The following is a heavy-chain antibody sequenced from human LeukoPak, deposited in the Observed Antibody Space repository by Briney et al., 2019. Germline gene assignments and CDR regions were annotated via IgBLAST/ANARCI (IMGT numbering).Heavy chain of an antibody. V-gene: IGHV5-51*01. CDR1: GYSFTSYW. CDR2: IYPGNSDT. CDR3: ARHVGYSSGWYGFYY. Sequence: GESLKISCKGSGYSFTSYWIGWVRQLPGKGLEWMVIIYPGNSDTRYSPSFQGQVTISADKSISTAYLQWSSLKASDTAMYYCARHVGYSSGWYGFYYWGQGTLVTVSP. J-gene: IGHJ4*02. D-gene: IGHD6-19*01.